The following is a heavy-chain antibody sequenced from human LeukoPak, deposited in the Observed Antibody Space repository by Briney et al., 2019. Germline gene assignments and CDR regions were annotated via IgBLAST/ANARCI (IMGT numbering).Heavy chain of an antibody. Sequence: GGSLRLSCAASGFTFSSYGMSWVRQAPGKGLEWVSSISGSGGTTYHADSVKGRFTISRDNSKNTLYLQMNSLRAEDTAVYYCARDNGPRRYDSSGPDFDYWGQGTLVTVSS. CDR1: GFTFSSYG. J-gene: IGHJ4*02. V-gene: IGHV3-23*01. CDR3: ARDNGPRRYDSSGPDFDY. CDR2: ISGSGGTT. D-gene: IGHD3-22*01.